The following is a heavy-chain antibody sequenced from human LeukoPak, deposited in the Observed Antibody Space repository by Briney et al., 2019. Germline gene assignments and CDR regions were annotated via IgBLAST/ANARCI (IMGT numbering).Heavy chain of an antibody. CDR1: GGSFSGYY. V-gene: IGHV4-34*01. Sequence: PSETLSLTCAVYGGSFSGYYWSWIRQPPGKGLEWIGEINHSGRTNYNSSLKSRVTISVDTYKNQFSLKLSSVAAADTAVYFCASGNIAAAVKHWGQGTLVTVSS. D-gene: IGHD6-13*01. J-gene: IGHJ1*01. CDR3: ASGNIAAAVKH. CDR2: INHSGRT.